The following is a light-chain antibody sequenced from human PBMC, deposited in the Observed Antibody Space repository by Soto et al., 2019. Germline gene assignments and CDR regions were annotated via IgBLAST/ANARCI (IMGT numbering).Light chain of an antibody. CDR2: EGS. Sequence: QSALTQPASVSGSPGQSITISCTGTSSDVGNYNLVSWFHQYPGKAPKLMIYEGSKRPAGVSDRFSGSKSGNTASLTISGLQAEDEADYHCCSFAGSRTFVFGTGTKVTVL. CDR1: SSDVGNYNL. CDR3: CSFAGSRTFV. J-gene: IGLJ1*01. V-gene: IGLV2-23*01.